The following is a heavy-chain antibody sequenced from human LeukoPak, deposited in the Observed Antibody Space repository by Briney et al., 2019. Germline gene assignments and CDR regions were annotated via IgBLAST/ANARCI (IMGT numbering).Heavy chain of an antibody. CDR2: INPSDGST. CDR3: EVVPNY. CDR1: GYTYTSYY. D-gene: IGHD3-22*01. Sequence: ASVKVSCRASGYTYTSYYMQWVRQAPGQGLEWVGIINPSDGSTSSAQKFQGRVTMTRDTSTSTVYMELSSLRSEDTAVYYCEVVPNYWGQGTLVTASS. V-gene: IGHV1-46*01. J-gene: IGHJ4*02.